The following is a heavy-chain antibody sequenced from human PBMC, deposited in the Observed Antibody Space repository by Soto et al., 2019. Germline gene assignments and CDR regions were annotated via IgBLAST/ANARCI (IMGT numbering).Heavy chain of an antibody. CDR3: ARDGIVVVPNWFVP. CDR2: ISSSSSTI. CDR1: GFTFSSYS. V-gene: IGHV3-48*01. D-gene: IGHD3-22*01. J-gene: IGHJ5*02. Sequence: GGSLRLSCAASGFTFSSYSMNWVRQAPGKGLEWVSYISSSSSTIYYADSVKGRFTISRDNAKNSLYLQMNSLRAEDTAVYYCARDGIVVVPNWFVPWGQGTLVTISS.